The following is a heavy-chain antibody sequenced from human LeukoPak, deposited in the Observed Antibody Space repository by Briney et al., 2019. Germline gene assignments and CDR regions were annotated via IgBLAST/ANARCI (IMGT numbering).Heavy chain of an antibody. CDR3: ARQRGYSYGYLDY. CDR1: GFTFSSYA. D-gene: IGHD5-18*01. Sequence: GGSLRLSCAASGFTFSSYAMSWVRQAPGKGLEWVSAISGSGGSTYYADSVKGRFTISRDNSKNTLYLQMNSLRAEDTAVYYCARQRGYSYGYLDYWGQGTLVTVSS. CDR2: ISGSGGST. V-gene: IGHV3-23*01. J-gene: IGHJ4*02.